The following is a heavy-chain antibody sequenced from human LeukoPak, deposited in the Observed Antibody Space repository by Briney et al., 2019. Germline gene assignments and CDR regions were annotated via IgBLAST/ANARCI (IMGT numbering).Heavy chain of an antibody. CDR3: AKTPARDYYYYMDV. CDR1: GFTFSSYW. V-gene: IGHV3-7*01. Sequence: HPGGSLRLSCAASGFTFSSYWMSWVRQAPGEGLEWVANIKQDGSEKYYVDSVKGRFTISRDNSKNTLYLQMNSLRAEDTAVYYCAKTPARDYYYYMDVWGKGTTVTISS. CDR2: IKQDGSEK. J-gene: IGHJ6*03.